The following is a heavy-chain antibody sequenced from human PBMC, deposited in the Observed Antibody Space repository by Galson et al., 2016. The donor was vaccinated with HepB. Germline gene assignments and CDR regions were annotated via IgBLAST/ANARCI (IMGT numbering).Heavy chain of an antibody. Sequence: SLRLSCAASGFIFSNYWMHWVRQTPGKGLVWVSRVDGDGSSTSYADSVKGRFTISRDNAKNTLYLQMHSLRAEDTAVYDCGSGFEFWGQGALVTVSS. CDR3: GSGFEF. V-gene: IGHV3-74*01. CDR2: VDGDGSST. J-gene: IGHJ4*02. CDR1: GFIFSNYW.